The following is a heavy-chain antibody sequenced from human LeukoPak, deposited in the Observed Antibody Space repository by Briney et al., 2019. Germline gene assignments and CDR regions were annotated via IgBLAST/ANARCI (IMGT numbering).Heavy chain of an antibody. Sequence: SETLSLTCAVSGGSISSGGYSWSWIRQPPGKGLEWVGYISYSGSTYNNPSLKGRVSISMDTSKNQFSLKLSSVTAADTAVYYRARGGYYYDSSGYFPSMDVWGKGTTVTVSS. CDR2: ISYSGST. V-gene: IGHV4-30-4*07. D-gene: IGHD3-22*01. CDR3: ARGGYYYDSSGYFPSMDV. CDR1: GGSISSGGYS. J-gene: IGHJ6*03.